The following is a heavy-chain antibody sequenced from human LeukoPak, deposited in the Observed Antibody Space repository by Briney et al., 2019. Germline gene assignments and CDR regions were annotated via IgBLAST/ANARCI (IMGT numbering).Heavy chain of an antibody. CDR1: GFTFSSYA. Sequence: GGSLRLSCAASGFTFSSYAMSWVRQAPGKGLEWVSAISGSGGSTYYADSVKGRFTISRDNSKNTLYLQMNSLRAEDTAVYYCAKDGPFLTLQTDDYYFDYWGQGTLVTVSS. V-gene: IGHV3-23*01. CDR3: AKDGPFLTLQTDDYYFDY. CDR2: ISGSGGST. D-gene: IGHD3-9*01. J-gene: IGHJ4*02.